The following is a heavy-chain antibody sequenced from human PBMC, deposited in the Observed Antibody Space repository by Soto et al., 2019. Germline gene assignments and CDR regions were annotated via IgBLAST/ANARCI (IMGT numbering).Heavy chain of an antibody. V-gene: IGHV4-59*01. J-gene: IGHJ4*02. CDR1: GGSISSYY. CDR2: IHYSGGT. D-gene: IGHD2-15*01. CDR3: ARAPRCAGGSCYDFDY. Sequence: PSETLSLTCTVSGGSISSYYWSWIRQPPGKGLEYIGYIHYSGGTNYNPSLKSRVIISVDTSMNQFSLKLSSVTAADAFVYFCARAPRCAGGSCYDFDYWGRGTLVTVSS.